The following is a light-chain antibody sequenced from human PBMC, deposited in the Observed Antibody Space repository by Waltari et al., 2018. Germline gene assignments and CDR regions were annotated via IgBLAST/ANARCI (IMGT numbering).Light chain of an antibody. V-gene: IGKV3-11*01. J-gene: IGKJ5*01. CDR2: DAS. Sequence: EIVLTQSPATLSLSPGERATLSCRASQRVSSYLAWYQQKPGQAPRLLLYDASNRATGIPARFSGSGSGTDFTLTISSLEPEDFAVYYCQQRSNWPITFGQGTRLEIK. CDR3: QQRSNWPIT. CDR1: QRVSSY.